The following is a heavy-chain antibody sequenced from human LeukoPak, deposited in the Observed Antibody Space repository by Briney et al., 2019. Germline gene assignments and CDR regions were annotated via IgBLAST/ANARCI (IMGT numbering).Heavy chain of an antibody. CDR3: ARVGYYYGSGADY. CDR1: GGSISSYY. V-gene: IGHV4-59*08. CDR2: IYYSGST. Sequence: SEILSLTCTVSGGSISSYYWSWIRQPPGKGLEWIGYIYYSGSTNYNPSLKSRVTISVDTSKNQFSLKLSSVTAADTAVYYCARVGYYYGSGADYWGQGTLVTVSS. D-gene: IGHD3-10*01. J-gene: IGHJ4*02.